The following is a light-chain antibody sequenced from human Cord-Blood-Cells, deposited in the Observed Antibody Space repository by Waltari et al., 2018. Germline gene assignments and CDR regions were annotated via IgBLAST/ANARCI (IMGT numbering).Light chain of an antibody. CDR2: GVS. CDR1: SSDVGGYNY. Sequence: QSALTQPRSVSGSPGQSVTISCTGTSSDVGGYNYVSWYQQHPGKAPKLMIYGVSKRPSGVPDRFSGSKSGNTASLTISGLQAEDEAEYYCCSYAGSYTVVFGGGTKLTVL. J-gene: IGLJ2*01. CDR3: CSYAGSYTVV. V-gene: IGLV2-11*01.